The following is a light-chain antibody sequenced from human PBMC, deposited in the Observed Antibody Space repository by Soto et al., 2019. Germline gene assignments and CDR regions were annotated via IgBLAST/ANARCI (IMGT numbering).Light chain of an antibody. CDR2: GNT. V-gene: IGLV1-40*01. J-gene: IGLJ1*01. Sequence: QPVLTQPPSVSGAPGQRVTISCTGSSSNIGSTYDVQWYQQLPGTAPKLPIHGNTDRPSGFPDRFSGSKSGTSASLAITGLQADDEADYYCQSYDASLSVNYVFGTGTKLTVL. CDR3: QSYDASLSVNYV. CDR1: SSNIGSTYD.